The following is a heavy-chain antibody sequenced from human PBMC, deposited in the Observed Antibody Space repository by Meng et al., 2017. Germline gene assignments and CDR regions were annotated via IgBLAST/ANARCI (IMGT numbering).Heavy chain of an antibody. D-gene: IGHD2-15*01. CDR1: GFTFSSYA. J-gene: IGHJ3*02. CDR3: ATKGTRYCSGGSCYQPDDAFDI. V-gene: IGHV3-30*04. CDR2: ISYDGSNK. Sequence: GGSLRLSCAASGFTFSSYAMHWVRQAPGKGLEWVAVISYDGSNKYYADSVKGRFTISRDNSKNTLYLQMNSLRAEDTAVYYCATKGTRYCSGGSCYQPDDAFDIWGQGKKV.